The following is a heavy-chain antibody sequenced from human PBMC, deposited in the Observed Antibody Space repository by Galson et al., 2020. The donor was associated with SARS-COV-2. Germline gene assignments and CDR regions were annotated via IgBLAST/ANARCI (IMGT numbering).Heavy chain of an antibody. V-gene: IGHV4-59*01. CDR3: ARGDYSSSHFPYYYMDV. Sequence: SETLSLTCTVSGGSIASYYGSWVRQPPGKGLEWIGYIYYTGSNTKYNPSLSSRVTMSMAAFTNQFSLKLSSVTAADTAVYYCARGDYSSSHFPYYYMDVWGKGTTVTVSS. J-gene: IGHJ6*03. D-gene: IGHD6-19*01. CDR2: IYYTGSNT. CDR1: GGSIASYY.